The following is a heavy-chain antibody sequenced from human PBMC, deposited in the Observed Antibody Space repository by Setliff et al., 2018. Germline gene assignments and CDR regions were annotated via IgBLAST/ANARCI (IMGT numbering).Heavy chain of an antibody. D-gene: IGHD2-15*01. Sequence: GASVKVSCKASGHSLTSNHFHWGRQAPGKGLEWMGTINPNDGYTIYAPALQGRVAMTTDTSTGTAYMELSGLTSADTAIYYCIVNMVRPVTGLDSWGPGTLVTAPQ. CDR2: INPNDGYT. CDR1: GHSLTSNH. CDR3: IVNMVRPVTGLDS. J-gene: IGHJ4*02. V-gene: IGHV1-46*01.